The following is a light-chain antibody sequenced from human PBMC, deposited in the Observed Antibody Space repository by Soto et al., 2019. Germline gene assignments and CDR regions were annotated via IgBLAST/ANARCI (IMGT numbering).Light chain of an antibody. CDR1: QSVLYRSNNKNY. J-gene: IGKJ4*01. CDR3: KQYYNTPPS. V-gene: IGKV4-1*01. Sequence: DIVMTQSPDSLAVSLGERDTINCKSSQSVLYRSNNKNYLAWYQQNPGQPPKLLIYCASTRESGVPDRSSGSESGTDFTLTISTQQSEEVAVHSCKQYYNTPPSFGGGTKVEIK. CDR2: CAS.